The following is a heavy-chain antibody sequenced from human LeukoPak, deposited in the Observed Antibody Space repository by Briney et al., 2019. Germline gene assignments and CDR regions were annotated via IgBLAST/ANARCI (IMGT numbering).Heavy chain of an antibody. D-gene: IGHD6-13*01. V-gene: IGHV1-24*01. Sequence: ASVKVSCKVSGYILSKLSMHWARQAPGKGLEWMGGFDPEDGETIYAQKFQGRVTMTDDISTDIAYMDLSSLRSDDTAVYYCARDSYRPGSSWSFDYWGQGTLVTVSS. CDR3: ARDSYRPGSSWSFDY. CDR1: GYILSKLS. J-gene: IGHJ4*02. CDR2: FDPEDGET.